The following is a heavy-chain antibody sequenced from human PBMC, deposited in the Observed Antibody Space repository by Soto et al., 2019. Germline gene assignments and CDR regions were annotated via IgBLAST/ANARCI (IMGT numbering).Heavy chain of an antibody. CDR3: ARRYCSSTSCYAGEGYYFDY. D-gene: IGHD2-2*01. CDR1: GGSISSGGYS. Sequence: QLQLQESGSGLVKPSQTLSLTCAVSGGSISSGGYSWSWIRQPPGKGLEWIGYIYHSGSTYYNPSLKSRVTISVDRSKNQFSLKLSSVTAADTAVYYCARRYCSSTSCYAGEGYYFDYWGQGTLLTVSS. CDR2: IYHSGST. V-gene: IGHV4-30-2*01. J-gene: IGHJ4*02.